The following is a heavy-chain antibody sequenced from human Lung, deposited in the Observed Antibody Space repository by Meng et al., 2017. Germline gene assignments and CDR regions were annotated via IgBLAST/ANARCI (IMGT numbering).Heavy chain of an antibody. CDR1: GGSITSSTW. CDR2: IFHSGST. Sequence: QVQLQELGPGLVKPSVTLSLTCAVSGGSITSSTWWSWVRQTPGKGLEWFGEIFHSGSTNYNPPLESRVTISVDKSKNQFSLKVYSVTAADTATYYCARFDISSSGRGDYWGQGILVTVSS. V-gene: IGHV4-4*02. J-gene: IGHJ4*02. D-gene: IGHD1-26*01. CDR3: ARFDISSSGRGDY.